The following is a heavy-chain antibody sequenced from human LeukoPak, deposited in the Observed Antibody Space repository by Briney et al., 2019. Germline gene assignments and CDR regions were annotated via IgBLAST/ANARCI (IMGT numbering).Heavy chain of an antibody. CDR1: GGTFSSYA. CDR3: ATQYYCDSSGSNWFDP. CDR2: IIPILGIA. V-gene: IGHV1-69*04. J-gene: IGHJ5*02. D-gene: IGHD3-22*01. Sequence: ASVKVSCKASGGTFSSYAISWVRQAPGQGLEWMGRIIPILGIANYAQKFQGRVTITADKSTSTAYMELSSLRSEDTAVYYCATQYYCDSSGSNWFDPWGQGTLVTVSS.